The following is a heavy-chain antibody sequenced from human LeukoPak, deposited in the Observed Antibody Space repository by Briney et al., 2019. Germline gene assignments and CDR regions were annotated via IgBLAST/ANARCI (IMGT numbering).Heavy chain of an antibody. CDR3: ARLPENEYSSPDDDY. Sequence: GGSLRLSCAASGFTLSSYSMNWVRQAPGKGLEWVSSISSSSSYIYYADSVKGRFTISRDNAKNSLYLQMNSLRAEDTAVYYCARLPENEYSSPDDDYWGQGTLVTVSS. D-gene: IGHD6-6*01. J-gene: IGHJ4*02. V-gene: IGHV3-21*01. CDR1: GFTLSSYS. CDR2: ISSSSSYI.